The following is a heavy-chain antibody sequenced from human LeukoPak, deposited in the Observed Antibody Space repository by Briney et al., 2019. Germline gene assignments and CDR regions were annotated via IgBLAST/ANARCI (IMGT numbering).Heavy chain of an antibody. D-gene: IGHD5-18*01. CDR2: IIPILGTA. V-gene: IGHV1-69*16. CDR3: ASSGYSYGRLDY. CDR1: GYSFTGYF. J-gene: IGHJ4*02. Sequence: GASVKVSCKASGYSFTGYFIHWVRQAPGQGLEWMGGIIPILGTANYAQKFQGRVTITTDESTSTAYMELSSLRSEDTAVYYCASSGYSYGRLDYWGQGTLVTVSS.